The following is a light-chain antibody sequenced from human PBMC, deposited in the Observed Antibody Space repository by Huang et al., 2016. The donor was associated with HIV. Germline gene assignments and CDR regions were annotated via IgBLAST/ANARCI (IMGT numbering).Light chain of an antibody. Sequence: IVLTPSPATLSLSPGERATLSCRASQSVSSYLAWYQQKPGQAPRLLIYDASNRATVIPARFSVSGSGTDFTLTISSLEPEDFAVYYCQQRSNWPPWTFGQGTKVEIK. J-gene: IGKJ1*01. CDR3: QQRSNWPPWT. CDR2: DAS. V-gene: IGKV3-11*01. CDR1: QSVSSY.